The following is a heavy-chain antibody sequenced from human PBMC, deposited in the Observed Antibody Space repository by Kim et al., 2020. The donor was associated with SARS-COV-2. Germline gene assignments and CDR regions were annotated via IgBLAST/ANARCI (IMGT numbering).Heavy chain of an antibody. CDR2: INHSGST. V-gene: IGHV4-34*01. CDR3: APGGPRSYCSSTSCHPP. D-gene: IGHD2-2*01. J-gene: IGHJ5*02. Sequence: SETLSLTCAVYGGSFSGYYWSWIRQPPGKGLEWIGEINHSGSTNYNPSLKSRVTISVDTSKNQFSLKLSSVTAADTAVYYCAPGGPRSYCSSTSCHPPWGQGTLVTVSS. CDR1: GGSFSGYY.